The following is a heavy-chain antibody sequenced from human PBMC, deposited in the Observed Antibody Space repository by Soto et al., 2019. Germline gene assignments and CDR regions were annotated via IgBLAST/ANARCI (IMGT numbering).Heavy chain of an antibody. V-gene: IGHV3-9*01. CDR1: GFTFDDYA. D-gene: IGHD6-19*01. J-gene: IGHJ3*02. Sequence: GGSLRLSCAASGFTFDDYAMHWVRQAPGKGLEWVSGISWNSGSIGYADSVKGRFTISRDNAKNSLYLQMNSLRAEDTALYYCAKEKAVAGTHDAFDIWGQGTMVTVSS. CDR3: AKEKAVAGTHDAFDI. CDR2: ISWNSGSI.